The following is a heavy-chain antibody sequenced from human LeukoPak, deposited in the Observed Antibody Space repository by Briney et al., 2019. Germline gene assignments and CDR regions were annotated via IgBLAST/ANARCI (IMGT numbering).Heavy chain of an antibody. V-gene: IGHV4-59*01. CDR3: ARIVPYNYGYVDY. Sequence: ASETLSLTCTVSGGSISSYYWSWIRRPPGKGLEWIGYIYYSGTTNYNPSLRSRVTISVDTSKNQLSLKLSSVTAADTAVYYCARIVPYNYGYVDYWGQGTLVTVSS. D-gene: IGHD5-18*01. CDR1: GGSISSYY. CDR2: IYYSGTT. J-gene: IGHJ4*02.